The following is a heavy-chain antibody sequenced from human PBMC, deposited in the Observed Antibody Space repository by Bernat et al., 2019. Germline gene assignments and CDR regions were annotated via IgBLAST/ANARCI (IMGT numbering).Heavy chain of an antibody. CDR2: IFSNDEK. Sequence: QVTLQESGPVLVKPTETLTLTCTVSGFSLSNARMGVSWIRQPPGKALEWLAHIFSNDEKSYSTSLKSRLTISKDTSKSQVVLTMTNMDPVDTATYYCARILADFWSGYYFDYWGQGTLVTVSS. J-gene: IGHJ4*02. D-gene: IGHD3-3*01. CDR1: GFSLSNARMG. CDR3: ARILADFWSGYYFDY. V-gene: IGHV2-26*01.